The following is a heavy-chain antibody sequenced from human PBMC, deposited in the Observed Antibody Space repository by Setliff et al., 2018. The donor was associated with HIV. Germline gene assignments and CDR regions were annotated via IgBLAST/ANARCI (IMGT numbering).Heavy chain of an antibody. D-gene: IGHD5-18*01. V-gene: IGHV1-8*01. Sequence: ASVKVSCKASGYTFTSYDINWVRQATGQGLEWMGWTNPESGNTGYAQKFQGRVTLTRDTSASTAYMELSSLRPEDTAVYYCARDFIYSYGADFDYWGQGTLVTVSS. CDR3: ARDFIYSYGADFDY. CDR2: TNPESGNT. J-gene: IGHJ4*02. CDR1: GYTFTSYD.